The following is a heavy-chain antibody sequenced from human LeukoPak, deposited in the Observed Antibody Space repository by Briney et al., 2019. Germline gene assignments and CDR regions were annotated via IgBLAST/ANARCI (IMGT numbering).Heavy chain of an antibody. CDR3: TTFGIDWSLSY. Sequence: AGSLRLSCAASGFIFSSWWMIWFRRLSGKGRVSVSHTNTDGSYIRYADSVKGRLTISRDNAKNTLYLQMNSLSPEDTGVYYCTTFGIDWSLSYWGQGALVTVSS. CDR2: TNTDGSYI. D-gene: IGHD3-9*01. CDR1: GFIFSSWW. J-gene: IGHJ4*02. V-gene: IGHV3-74*01.